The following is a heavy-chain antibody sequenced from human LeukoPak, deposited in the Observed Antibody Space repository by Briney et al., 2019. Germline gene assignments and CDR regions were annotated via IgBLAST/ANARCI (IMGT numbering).Heavy chain of an antibody. D-gene: IGHD3-10*01. CDR1: GGSITSGGYY. CDR2: IYYSGYT. Sequence: SETLSLTCTVSGGSITSGGYYWSWIRQHPGKGLEWIGHIYYSGYTYYNPSLKSRVTMSVDTSKNQFSLKLSSVTAADTAVYYCARSWFGELSHFNYWGQRTLVRVSS. J-gene: IGHJ4*02. V-gene: IGHV4-31*03. CDR3: ARSWFGELSHFNY.